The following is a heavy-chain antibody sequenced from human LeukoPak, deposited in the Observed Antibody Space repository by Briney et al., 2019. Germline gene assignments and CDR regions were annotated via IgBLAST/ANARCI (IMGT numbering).Heavy chain of an antibody. V-gene: IGHV3-7*03. CDR2: INHNGNVN. CDR3: ARGGGLDV. Sequence: GGSLRLSCAASGFTFSSYWMNWARQAPGKGLEWVASINHNGNVNYYVDSVKGRFTISRDNTKSSLYLQMSNLRAEDTAVYFCARGGGLDVWGQGATVTVSS. J-gene: IGHJ6*02. CDR1: GFTFSSYW. D-gene: IGHD3-16*01.